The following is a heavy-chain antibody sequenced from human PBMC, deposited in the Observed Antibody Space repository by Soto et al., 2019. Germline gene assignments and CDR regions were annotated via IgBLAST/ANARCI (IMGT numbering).Heavy chain of an antibody. CDR3: ARDGKGAAYTHGPYYFDY. J-gene: IGHJ4*02. Sequence: LRLSCAASGFPFSFYSMNWVRQAPGKGLEWISYITSTSSAINYADSVRGRFTISRDNAMRSLFLHMNSLRDEDTAVYYCARDGKGAAYTHGPYYFDYWGQGALVTVS. CDR2: ITSTSSAI. D-gene: IGHD1-1*01. V-gene: IGHV3-48*02. CDR1: GFPFSFYS.